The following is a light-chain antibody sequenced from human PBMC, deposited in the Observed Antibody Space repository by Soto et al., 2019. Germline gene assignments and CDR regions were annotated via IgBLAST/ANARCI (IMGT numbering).Light chain of an antibody. Sequence: DLQMTQSPSTLSGSVGDRVTITCRASQGISTNLAWYQQKPGKAPKLLIYKASSLESGVPSRFSGSGSGTEFTLTISSLQPDDFATYYCQQYNSYPWTFGQGTKVDIK. CDR1: QGISTN. V-gene: IGKV1-5*03. J-gene: IGKJ1*01. CDR2: KAS. CDR3: QQYNSYPWT.